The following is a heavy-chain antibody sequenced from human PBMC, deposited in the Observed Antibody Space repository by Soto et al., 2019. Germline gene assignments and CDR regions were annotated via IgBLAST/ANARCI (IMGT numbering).Heavy chain of an antibody. CDR3: ARDRGSYGMDV. V-gene: IGHV4-31*03. CDR2: IYSSGST. CDR1: GGSISSGGY. Sequence: QVQLQESGPGLVKPSETLSLTCTVSGGSISSGGYWSWVRQRPGKGLEWIGYIYSSGSTYYSPSLAIRTSISIDTSKNQFSLKVSSVTAADTAVYYCARDRGSYGMDVWGQGTTVTVS. J-gene: IGHJ6*02.